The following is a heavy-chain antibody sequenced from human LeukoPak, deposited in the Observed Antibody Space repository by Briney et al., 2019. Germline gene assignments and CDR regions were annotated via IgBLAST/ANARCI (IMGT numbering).Heavy chain of an antibody. V-gene: IGHV3-23*01. CDR3: VKSTQNFDC. J-gene: IGHJ4*02. CDR1: GVTFSTYG. D-gene: IGHD1-1*01. Sequence: GGSLRLSCAASGVTFSTYGMNWVRQAPGEGLDWVAAITNTGGTTYYADSVKGRFTISRDNSKNALFLQMNSLRAEDTAVYYCVKSTQNFDCWGQGTLVTVSS. CDR2: ITNTGGTT.